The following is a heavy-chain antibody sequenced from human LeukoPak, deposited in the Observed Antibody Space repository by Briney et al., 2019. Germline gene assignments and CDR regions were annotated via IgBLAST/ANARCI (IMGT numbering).Heavy chain of an antibody. V-gene: IGHV1-2*02. D-gene: IGHD6-13*01. J-gene: IGHJ4*02. Sequence: ASVKVSCKASGYTFNAYFMHWVRQAPGQGLEWMGWINPNTGATNYAQKFQGRVTLTRDTSITTVYMELSSLKSDDTAVYYCARGQLHSSSRHDYWGQGTLVTVSS. CDR1: GYTFNAYF. CDR2: INPNTGAT. CDR3: ARGQLHSSSRHDY.